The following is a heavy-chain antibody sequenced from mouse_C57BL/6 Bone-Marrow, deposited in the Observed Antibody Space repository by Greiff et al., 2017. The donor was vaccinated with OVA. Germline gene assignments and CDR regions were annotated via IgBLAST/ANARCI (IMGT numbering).Heavy chain of an antibody. CDR2: IDPSDSYT. D-gene: IGHD3-3*01. CDR1: GYTFTSYW. V-gene: IGHV1-59*01. CDR3: ARRGPHYFDY. J-gene: IGHJ2*01. Sequence: QVQLQQSGAELVRPGTSVKLSCKASGYTFTSYWMHWVKQRPGQGLEWIGVIDPSDSYTNYNQKFKGKATLTVDTSSSTAYMQLSSLTSEDSAVYYCARRGPHYFDYWGQGTTLTVSS.